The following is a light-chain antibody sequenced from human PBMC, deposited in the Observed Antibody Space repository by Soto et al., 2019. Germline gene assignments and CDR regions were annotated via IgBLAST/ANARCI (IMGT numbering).Light chain of an antibody. CDR1: SRDVGNYNL. Sequence: QSALTQPASVSGSPGQSITISCTGTSRDVGNYNLVSWYQQHPGKAPKLMIFEVTRRPSGVSNRFSGSKSGNTASLTISGLQAEDEADYYCCSYAGGASWVFGGGTKDTVL. J-gene: IGLJ3*02. CDR2: EVT. V-gene: IGLV2-23*02. CDR3: CSYAGGASWV.